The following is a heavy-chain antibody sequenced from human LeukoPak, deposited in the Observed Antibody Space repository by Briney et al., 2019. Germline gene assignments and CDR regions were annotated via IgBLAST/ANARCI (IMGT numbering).Heavy chain of an antibody. CDR2: IYTSGTI. CDR1: GGSISSYY. D-gene: IGHD2-15*01. CDR3: ARDNSYCSGGSCYSGWFDP. V-gene: IGHV4-4*07. Sequence: SETLSLTCTVSGGSISSYYWSWIRQPAGTALEWIGRIYTSGTITYNPSLKSRVSISLDTSKNHFSLKLSSVTAADTAVYYCARDNSYCSGGSCYSGWFDPWGQGTLVTVSS. J-gene: IGHJ5*02.